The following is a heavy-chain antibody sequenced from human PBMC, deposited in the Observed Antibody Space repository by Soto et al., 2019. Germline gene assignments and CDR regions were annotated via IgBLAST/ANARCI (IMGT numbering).Heavy chain of an antibody. Sequence: PGGSLRLSCTASGFTFNVYGMHWVRQAPGKGLEWVSLISFDGKNKFYTDSVKGRFTIYRDNSKNTLYLQMNSLRVEDTAAYYCAKDREYYYGSGSYSPFDHWGQGTLVTVS. V-gene: IGHV3-30*18. CDR1: GFTFNVYG. CDR3: AKDREYYYGSGSYSPFDH. CDR2: ISFDGKNK. J-gene: IGHJ4*02. D-gene: IGHD3-10*01.